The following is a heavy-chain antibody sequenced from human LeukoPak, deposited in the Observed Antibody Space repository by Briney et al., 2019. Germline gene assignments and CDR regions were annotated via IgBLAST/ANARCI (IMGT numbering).Heavy chain of an antibody. J-gene: IGHJ3*02. Sequence: GGSLRLSCAASGITVSTDYMSWVRQAPGKGLEWVSVIYSGGSTYHADSVKGRFTISRDNSKNTLYLQMNSLRDEDTAVYYCARIVAGGAFDIWGQGTMVTVSS. CDR2: IYSGGST. V-gene: IGHV3-66*01. CDR3: ARIVAGGAFDI. CDR1: GITVSTDY. D-gene: IGHD1-26*01.